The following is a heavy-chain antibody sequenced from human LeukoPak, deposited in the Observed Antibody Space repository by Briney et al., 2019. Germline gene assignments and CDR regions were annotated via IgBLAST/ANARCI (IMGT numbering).Heavy chain of an antibody. Sequence: GGSLRLSCAASGFTFSSYSMNWVRQAPGKGLEWVSSISSSSSYIYYADSVKGRFTISRDNAKNSLYLQMNSLRAEDTAVYYCARDLKRRVYYDSSGSDDAFDVWGQGTMVTVSS. V-gene: IGHV3-21*01. CDR3: ARDLKRRVYYDSSGSDDAFDV. J-gene: IGHJ3*01. CDR2: ISSSSSYI. CDR1: GFTFSSYS. D-gene: IGHD3-22*01.